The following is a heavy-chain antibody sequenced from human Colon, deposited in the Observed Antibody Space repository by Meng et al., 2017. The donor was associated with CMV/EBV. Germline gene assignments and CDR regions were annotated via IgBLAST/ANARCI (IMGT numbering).Heavy chain of an antibody. D-gene: IGHD3-22*01. Sequence: GESLKISCAASGFTFSSYSMNWVRQAPGKGLEWVSYISSSSSYIYFADSVKGRFTISRDNAKNSLYLQMNSLRAEDTAVYYCARGPNDESSGPLPGYWGQGTLVTVSS. J-gene: IGHJ4*02. CDR3: ARGPNDESSGPLPGY. CDR1: GFTFSSYS. V-gene: IGHV3-21*05. CDR2: ISSSSSYI.